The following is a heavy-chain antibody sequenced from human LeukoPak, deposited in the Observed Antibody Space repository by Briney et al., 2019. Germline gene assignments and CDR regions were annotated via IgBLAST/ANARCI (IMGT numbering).Heavy chain of an antibody. J-gene: IGHJ4*02. CDR1: GFPFQDSG. Sequence: AGSLRLSCAASGFPFQDSGLSWVRQAPGKGLEWISGINWNGVTTVYADSVKGRFTISRDNAKNSLYLQMNSLRADDTAFYYCARQTRGYVYYFDYWGQGTLVTVSS. CDR3: ARQTRGYVYYFDY. V-gene: IGHV3-20*04. D-gene: IGHD2-2*01. CDR2: INWNGVTT.